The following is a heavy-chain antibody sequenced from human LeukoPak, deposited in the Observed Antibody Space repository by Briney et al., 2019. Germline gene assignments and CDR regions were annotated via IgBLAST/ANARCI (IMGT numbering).Heavy chain of an antibody. V-gene: IGHV1-69*04. CDR3: ARMKVVAATHFDY. D-gene: IGHD2-15*01. CDR2: IIPILGIA. J-gene: IGHJ4*02. Sequence: GSSVKVSCKASGGTFSSYAISWVRQAPGQGLEWMGRIIPILGIANYAQKFQGRVTITADKSTSTAYMELSSLRSEDRAVYYCARMKVVAATHFDYWGQGTLVTVSS. CDR1: GGTFSSYA.